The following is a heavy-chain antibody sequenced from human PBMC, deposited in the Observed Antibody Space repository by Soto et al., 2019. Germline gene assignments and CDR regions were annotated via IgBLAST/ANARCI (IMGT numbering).Heavy chain of an antibody. J-gene: IGHJ5*02. D-gene: IGHD4-4*01. V-gene: IGHV4-34*01. Sequence: QVQLQQWGAGLLKPSETLSLTCAVYGGSFCGYYWSWIRQPPGKGLEWIGEINHSGSTNYNPSLKSRVTISVDTSKNQFSLKLSSVTAADTAVYYCARGLTTVTTFDPWGQGTLVTVSS. CDR1: GGSFCGYY. CDR2: INHSGST. CDR3: ARGLTTVTTFDP.